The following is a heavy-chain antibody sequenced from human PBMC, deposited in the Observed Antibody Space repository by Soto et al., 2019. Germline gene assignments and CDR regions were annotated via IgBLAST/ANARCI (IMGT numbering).Heavy chain of an antibody. D-gene: IGHD2-21*02. CDR3: ARGGCGGDCYMYYYYGMAV. CDR2: INPSGGST. CDR1: GYTFTSYY. J-gene: IGHJ6*02. V-gene: IGHV1-46*01. Sequence: ASVKVSCKASGYTFTSYYMHWVRQAPGQGLEWMGIINPSGGSTSYAQKFQGRVTMTRDTSTSTVYMELSSMRSEDTAVYYCARGGCGGDCYMYYYYGMAVWGQGTTVTVSS.